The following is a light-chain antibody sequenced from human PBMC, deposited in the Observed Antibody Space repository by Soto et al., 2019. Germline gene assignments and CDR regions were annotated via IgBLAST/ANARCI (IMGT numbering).Light chain of an antibody. CDR1: QSVGSSY. CDR2: GAS. J-gene: IGKJ4*01. Sequence: IVLTLSPGTMSLSPGERATLSCRASQSVGSSYLAWYQQKPGQAPRLLIYGASSRATGIPDRFSGSGSGTDFTLTISRLEPEDFAVYYCQQYGSSPTFGGGTKVHIK. V-gene: IGKV3-20*01. CDR3: QQYGSSPT.